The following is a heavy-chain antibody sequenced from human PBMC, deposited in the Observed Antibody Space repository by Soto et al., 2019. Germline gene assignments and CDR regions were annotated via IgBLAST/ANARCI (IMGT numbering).Heavy chain of an antibody. V-gene: IGHV1-18*01. CDR2: MSAYNGNT. D-gene: IGHD3-10*01. J-gene: IGHJ4*02. CDR3: ARDHGSGKNLGRWEDY. CDR1: GYTFTSYG. Sequence: QVQLVQSGAEVKKPGASVKVSCKASGYTFTSYGISWVRQAPGQGLEWMGWMSAYNGNTNYAQKLQGRVIMTRDTATSTAYMELRSLRSDDTAVYYCARDHGSGKNLGRWEDYWGQGTLVTVSS.